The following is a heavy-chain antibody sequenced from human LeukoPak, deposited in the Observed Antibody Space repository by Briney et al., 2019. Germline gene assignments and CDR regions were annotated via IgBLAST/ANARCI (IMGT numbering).Heavy chain of an antibody. CDR3: AKVLAPNRHGALDF. CDR2: ISGSGGGT. CDR1: GFTFSSYA. J-gene: IGHJ3*01. Sequence: GGSLRLSCAASGFTFSSYAMSWVRQAPGKGLEWVAAISGSGGGTYYADSVKGRFTISRDNSKNTLYLQMNSLRAEDTAVYYCAKVLAPNRHGALDFWGQGTMVTVSS. V-gene: IGHV3-23*01. D-gene: IGHD2-8*01.